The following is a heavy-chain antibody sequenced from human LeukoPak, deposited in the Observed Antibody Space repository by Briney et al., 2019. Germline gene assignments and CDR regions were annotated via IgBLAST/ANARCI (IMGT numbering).Heavy chain of an antibody. J-gene: IGHJ4*02. CDR3: ARVDAEGSGVKYFDY. Sequence: GASVKVSCKASGYTFTSYGISWVRQAPGQGLEWMGIINPSGGSTSYAQKFQGRVTMTRDTSTSTVYMELSSLRSEDTAVYFCARVDAEGSGVKYFDYWGQGTLVTVSS. CDR2: INPSGGST. CDR1: GYTFTSYG. V-gene: IGHV1-46*01. D-gene: IGHD3-10*01.